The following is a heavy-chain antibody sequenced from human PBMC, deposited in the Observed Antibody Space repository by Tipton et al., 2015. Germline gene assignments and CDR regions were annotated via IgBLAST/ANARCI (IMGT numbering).Heavy chain of an antibody. D-gene: IGHD3-22*01. Sequence: TLSLTCSVSGDSISSSNWWSWVRQPPGKGLEWIGEIHHGGSTNHNPSLKSRVTMSVDTSKNQFSLHLSSVTAADTAVYYCAREVWYYDSSGYDYWGQGTLVTVSS. CDR2: IHHGGST. J-gene: IGHJ4*02. CDR1: GDSISSSNW. V-gene: IGHV4-4*02. CDR3: AREVWYYDSSGYDY.